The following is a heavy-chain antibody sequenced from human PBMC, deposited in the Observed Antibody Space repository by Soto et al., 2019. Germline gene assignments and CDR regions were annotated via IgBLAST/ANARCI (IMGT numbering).Heavy chain of an antibody. Sequence: GSLRLSCAASGFTFSSYAMSWVRQAPGKGLEWVSAISGSGGSTYYADSVKGRFTISRDNSKNTLYLQMNSLRAEDTAVYYCAKDRDGYNSPDRYFDYWGQGTLVTVSS. D-gene: IGHD5-12*01. CDR3: AKDRDGYNSPDRYFDY. CDR1: GFTFSSYA. CDR2: ISGSGGST. J-gene: IGHJ4*02. V-gene: IGHV3-23*01.